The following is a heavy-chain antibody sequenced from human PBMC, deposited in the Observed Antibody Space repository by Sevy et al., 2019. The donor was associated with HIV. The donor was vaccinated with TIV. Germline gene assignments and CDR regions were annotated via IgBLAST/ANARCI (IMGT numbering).Heavy chain of an antibody. V-gene: IGHV3-30*02. CDR3: AKGSSYFDN. D-gene: IGHD6-6*01. Sequence: VGSLRLSCAASGFTFSSYGMQWVRQAPGKGLEWVSFIRYDGGNKDYADSVKGRFTISRDNSKNMLYLQMNSLRAEDTAVHYCAKGSSYFDNWGQGTLVTVSS. J-gene: IGHJ4*02. CDR1: GFTFSSYG. CDR2: IRYDGGNK.